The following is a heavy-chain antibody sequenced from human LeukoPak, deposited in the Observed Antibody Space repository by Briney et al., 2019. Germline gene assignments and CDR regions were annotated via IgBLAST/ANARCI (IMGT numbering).Heavy chain of an antibody. V-gene: IGHV3-30*02. CDR3: AKDGDTGGYSYFDY. D-gene: IGHD3-22*01. Sequence: GGSLRLSCGASGFTFSTYGMHWVRQAPGKGVEWVTFIRSDGNEKYYVDSVKGRFTISRDISKNTLYLQMNSLRPEDTALYFCAKDGDTGGYSYFDYWGQGTLVTVSS. CDR1: GFTFSTYG. J-gene: IGHJ4*02. CDR2: IRSDGNEK.